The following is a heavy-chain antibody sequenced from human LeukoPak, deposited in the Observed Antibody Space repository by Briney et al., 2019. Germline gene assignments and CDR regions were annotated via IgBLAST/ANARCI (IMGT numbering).Heavy chain of an antibody. Sequence: GGSLRLSCAASGFTFSSYNMNWVRQAPGKGLEWVSYITSSSNIIYYAGSVKGRFTISRDNSNDSLYLQMNSLRAEDTAVYYCARSRGRDGLDIWGQGTMVTVSS. V-gene: IGHV3-48*04. J-gene: IGHJ3*02. CDR3: ARSRGRDGLDI. D-gene: IGHD3-10*01. CDR2: ITSSSNII. CDR1: GFTFSSYN.